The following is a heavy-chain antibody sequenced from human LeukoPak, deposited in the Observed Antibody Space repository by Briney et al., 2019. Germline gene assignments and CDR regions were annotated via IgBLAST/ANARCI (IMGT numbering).Heavy chain of an antibody. Sequence: GGSLRLSCAASGFTFSSYGMHWVRQAPGKGLEWVAFIRYDGSNKYYADSVKGRFTISRDNSKNTLYLQMNSLRAEDTAVYYCASLGPGGYSYQFDYWGQGTLVTVSS. CDR1: GFTFSSYG. V-gene: IGHV3-30*02. D-gene: IGHD5-18*01. CDR3: ASLGPGGYSYQFDY. CDR2: IRYDGSNK. J-gene: IGHJ4*02.